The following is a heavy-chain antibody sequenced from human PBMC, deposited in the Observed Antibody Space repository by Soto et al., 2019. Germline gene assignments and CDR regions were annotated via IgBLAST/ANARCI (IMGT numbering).Heavy chain of an antibody. CDR3: AGGVDH. CDR2: VHQSGGT. CDR1: GGSIHSSDW. V-gene: IGHV4-4*02. Sequence: QVQLQESGPGLVKSSETLSLTCAISGGSIHSSDWRTWVRQPPGKGLEWIGEVHQSGGTNYNPSLKSRVSVELDKSKNQFSLKLTSVTAADTGVYYCAGGVDHWGQGILVTVSS. J-gene: IGHJ4*02.